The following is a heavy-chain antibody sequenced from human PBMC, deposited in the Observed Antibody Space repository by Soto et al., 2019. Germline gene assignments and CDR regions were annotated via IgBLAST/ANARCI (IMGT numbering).Heavy chain of an antibody. Sequence: QVQLQESGPGLVKPSQTLSLTCTVSGDSITSGVHYWSWIRQLPGKGLERIGYIFYSGPTYYNPSLKSRVTISVDSYKNQFSLKLNSVTAADTAVYYCARDRVMLTFGGASEEWGIDSWRQGTLVTVSS. D-gene: IGHD3-16*01. CDR2: IFYSGPT. V-gene: IGHV4-31*03. J-gene: IGHJ4*02. CDR1: GDSITSGVHY. CDR3: ARDRVMLTFGGASEEWGIDS.